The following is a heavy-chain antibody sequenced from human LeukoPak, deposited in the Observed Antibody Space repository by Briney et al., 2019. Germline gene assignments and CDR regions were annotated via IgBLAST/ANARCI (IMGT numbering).Heavy chain of an antibody. V-gene: IGHV3-23*01. D-gene: IGHD3-16*01. CDR3: AKEGPGGGGYFDD. CDR2: IGGSGDST. J-gene: IGHJ4*02. Sequence: GGSLRLSCAASGFTFSSYIMSWVRQAPGKGLEWVSLIGGSGDSTYYADSVRGRFTISRDNSKNTLYLRMNSLRADDTAVYYCAKEGPGGGGYFDDWGQGTLVTVSS. CDR1: GFTFSSYI.